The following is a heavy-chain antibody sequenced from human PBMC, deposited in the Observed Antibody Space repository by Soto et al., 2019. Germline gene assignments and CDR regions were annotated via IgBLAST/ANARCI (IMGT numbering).Heavy chain of an antibody. D-gene: IGHD5-18*01. CDR1: GFAFSSYG. J-gene: IGHJ4*02. CDR2: ISYDGSLQ. Sequence: QAQLVESGGGVVQPGRSLRLSCEASGFAFSSYGMHWVRQAPGTGLEWVAVISYDGSLQHYADSVKGRFTISGDNSKNMVLLQLSSLRAEDTAVYYCVSDRRYGHASVPYSWGQGTLVSVSS. CDR3: VSDRRYGHASVPYS. V-gene: IGHV3-30*03.